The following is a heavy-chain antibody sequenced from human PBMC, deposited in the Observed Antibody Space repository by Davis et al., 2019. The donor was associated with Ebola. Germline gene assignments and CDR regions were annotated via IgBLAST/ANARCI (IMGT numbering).Heavy chain of an antibody. J-gene: IGHJ6*04. CDR1: GLIVSTNY. CDR2: FHSGGST. V-gene: IGHV3-53*01. CDR3: ARVRYSDSGSYFYGMDV. D-gene: IGHD3-10*01. Sequence: GGSLRLSCAASGLIVSTNYMTWVRQAPGRGLEWVSIFHSGGSTYYADSVKGRFTISRDNSKNTVYLQINSPRADDTAVYYCARVRYSDSGSYFYGMDVWGKGTTVTVSS.